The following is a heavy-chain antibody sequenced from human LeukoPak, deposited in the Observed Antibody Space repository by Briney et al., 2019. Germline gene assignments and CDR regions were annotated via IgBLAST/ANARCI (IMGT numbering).Heavy chain of an antibody. Sequence: SQTLSLTFAISGDSVSSNSAAWNWIRQSPSRGLEWLGRTYYRSKWYNDYAVSVKSRITINPDTSKNQFSLQLNSVTPEDTAVYYCARGPYYYDSSGSQGMDYWGQGTLVTVSS. CDR1: GDSVSSNSAA. V-gene: IGHV6-1*01. J-gene: IGHJ4*02. CDR2: TYYRSKWYN. D-gene: IGHD3-22*01. CDR3: ARGPYYYDSSGSQGMDY.